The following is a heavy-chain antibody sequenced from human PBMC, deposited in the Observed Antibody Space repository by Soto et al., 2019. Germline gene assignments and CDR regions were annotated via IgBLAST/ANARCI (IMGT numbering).Heavy chain of an antibody. V-gene: IGHV4-39*01. J-gene: IGHJ2*01. CDR2: IYYSGST. CDR1: VGSISSSSYY. Sequence: QLQLQESGPGLVKPSETLSLTCTVSVGSISSSSYYWGWIRQPPGKGLEWIGGIYYSGSTYYNPSLKSRVTISVDTAKNQFSLKLSSVTAADTAVYYCARHGEDYGDYANDWYFDLCGRGTLVTVSS. CDR3: ARHGEDYGDYANDWYFDL. D-gene: IGHD4-17*01.